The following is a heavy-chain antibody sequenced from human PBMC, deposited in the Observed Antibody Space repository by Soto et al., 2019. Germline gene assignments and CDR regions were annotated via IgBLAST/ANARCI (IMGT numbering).Heavy chain of an antibody. CDR1: GFTFDDYG. V-gene: IGHV3-20*04. Sequence: EVQLVESGGGVVRPGGSLRLSCAASGFTFDDYGMSWVRQTPGKGLEWVSGINWNGGTTGYSDSVKGRFTISRDNAKNYLYLQMNSLRAEDTALYYCARAPGYSSGGNGNYYYGMDVWGQGTTVTVSS. CDR3: ARAPGYSSGGNGNYYYGMDV. CDR2: INWNGGTT. J-gene: IGHJ6*02. D-gene: IGHD6-19*01.